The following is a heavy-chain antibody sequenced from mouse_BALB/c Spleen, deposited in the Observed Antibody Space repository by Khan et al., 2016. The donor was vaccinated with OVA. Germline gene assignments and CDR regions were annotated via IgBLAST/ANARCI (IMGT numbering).Heavy chain of an antibody. CDR3: ARAFYNGAWFAY. CDR2: IWAGGST. V-gene: IGHV2-9*02. J-gene: IGHJ3*01. D-gene: IGHD1-3*01. CDR1: GFSISNYG. Sequence: QVQLKESGPGLVAPSQTLSITCTVSGFSISNYGVHWVRQPPGKGLEWLGVIWAGGSTNHYSALMSRLSIIKDNSKNQVFLKMNSMQTDDTAIYYWARAFYNGAWFAYWGQGTLVTVSA.